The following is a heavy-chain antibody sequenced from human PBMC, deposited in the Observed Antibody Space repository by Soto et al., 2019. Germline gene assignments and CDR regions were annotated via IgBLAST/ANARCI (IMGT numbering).Heavy chain of an antibody. D-gene: IGHD3-16*01. J-gene: IGHJ4*02. Sequence: GGSLRLSCAASGFTFSDHYMDWVRQAPGRGLEWVGRIRNKPNSHSTEYAASVKGRFTISRDDSKNSLFLQMNSLKTEDTAVYYCVRVSYDYIWGSQRDYYSDYWGQGTLVTVSS. CDR1: GFTFSDHY. CDR3: VRVSYDYIWGSQRDYYSDY. V-gene: IGHV3-72*01. CDR2: IRNKPNSHST.